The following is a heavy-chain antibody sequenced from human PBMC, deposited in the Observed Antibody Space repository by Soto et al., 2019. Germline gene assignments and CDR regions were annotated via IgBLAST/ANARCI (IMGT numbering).Heavy chain of an antibody. J-gene: IGHJ4*02. Sequence: SETLSLTCTVSSGSISSGDYYWSWIRQHPGKGLEWIGYIYYSGNTYYNPSLKSRVAISVDTSKKQFSLKLSSVTAADTAVYFCATGYSSTWYADYWGQGILVTVSS. CDR2: IYYSGNT. V-gene: IGHV4-31*03. CDR3: ATGYSSTWYADY. D-gene: IGHD6-13*01. CDR1: SGSISSGDYY.